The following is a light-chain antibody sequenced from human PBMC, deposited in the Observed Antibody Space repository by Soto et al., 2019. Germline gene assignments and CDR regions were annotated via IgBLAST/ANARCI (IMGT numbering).Light chain of an antibody. V-gene: IGKV1-5*01. CDR1: LSISSW. Sequence: DIQMTQSPSTLSASVRDRVTITCRASLSISSWLAWYQQKPGKAPKLLIYDASSLESGVPSRFSGSGSGTEFALAISSLQPDDFATYYGQQYNSYLYTFGQGTKLEIK. CDR2: DAS. CDR3: QQYNSYLYT. J-gene: IGKJ2*01.